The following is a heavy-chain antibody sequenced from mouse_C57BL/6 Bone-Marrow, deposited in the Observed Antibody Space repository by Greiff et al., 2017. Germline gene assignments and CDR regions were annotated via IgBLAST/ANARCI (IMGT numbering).Heavy chain of an antibody. Sequence: KESCKASGYTFTEYTIHWVKQRSGQGLEWIGWFYPGSGSIKYNEKFKDKATLTADKSSSTVYMELSRLTSEDSAVYFCARHGSPAQARYYAMDYWGQGTSVTVSS. V-gene: IGHV1-62-2*01. CDR1: GYTFTEYT. D-gene: IGHD3-2*02. CDR2: FYPGSGSI. J-gene: IGHJ4*01. CDR3: ARHGSPAQARYYAMDY.